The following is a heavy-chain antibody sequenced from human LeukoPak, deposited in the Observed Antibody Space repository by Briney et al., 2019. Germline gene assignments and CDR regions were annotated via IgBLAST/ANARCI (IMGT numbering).Heavy chain of an antibody. V-gene: IGHV4-59*01. CDR3: ARAPAQLWLDH. D-gene: IGHD5-18*01. J-gene: IGHJ5*02. Sequence: SETLSLTCTVSGGSISSYYWSWIRQPPGKGLEWIGYIYYSGSTNYNPSLKRRVTISVDTSKNQFSLKLSSVTAADTAVYYCARAPAQLWLDHWGQGTLVTVSS. CDR2: IYYSGST. CDR1: GGSISSYY.